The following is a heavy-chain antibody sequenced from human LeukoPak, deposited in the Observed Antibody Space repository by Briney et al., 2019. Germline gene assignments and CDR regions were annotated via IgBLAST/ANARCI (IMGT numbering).Heavy chain of an antibody. CDR1: GRSISSNHW. CDR3: ATDYFKYNDGSGPFEY. V-gene: IGHV4-4*02. Sequence: SETLSLTCAVSGRSISSNHWWCWVRQSPAKGLEWIGEIDNSGKINYNPSLKSRVAVSVDKSKNNFSLKMTSMTAADTAIYFCATDYFKYNDGSGPFEYWGQGTLVTVSS. CDR2: IDNSGKI. J-gene: IGHJ4*02. D-gene: IGHD3-22*01.